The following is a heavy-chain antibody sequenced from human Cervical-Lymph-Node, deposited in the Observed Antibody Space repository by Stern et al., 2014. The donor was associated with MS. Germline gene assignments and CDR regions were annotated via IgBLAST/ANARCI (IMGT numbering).Heavy chain of an antibody. V-gene: IGHV3-15*01. D-gene: IGHD3-10*01. CDR1: GLIFNNAW. Sequence: EVQLLESGGGLVKPGGSLRLSCTASGLIFNNAWMSWVRQAPGRGLEGVGLIKSKSDGGTTEYAAPVKGRFTISRDDSKNTLFVQMNSLKAEDTAVYYCATLMKTGITIKTFNYGSGDLSPRYYYGLDVWGQGTTVTVSS. J-gene: IGHJ6*02. CDR2: IKSKSDGGTT. CDR3: ATLMKTGITIKTFNYGSGDLSPRYYYGLDV.